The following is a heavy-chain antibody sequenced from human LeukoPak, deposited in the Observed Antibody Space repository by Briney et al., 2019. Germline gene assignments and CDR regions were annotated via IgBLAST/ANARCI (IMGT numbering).Heavy chain of an antibody. CDR2: IYWNDDK. Sequence: SGPTLANLTQTLTLTCTLSGFSLRTSGVRVAWIRQPPGKALEWLALIYWNDDKRYSPSPKSRLTITKNTSKNQVVLTMTNMDPVDTATYYCAHRLTGTYDYWGQGTLVTVSS. CDR3: AHRLTGTYDY. CDR1: GFSLRTSGVR. D-gene: IGHD1-1*01. V-gene: IGHV2-5*01. J-gene: IGHJ4*02.